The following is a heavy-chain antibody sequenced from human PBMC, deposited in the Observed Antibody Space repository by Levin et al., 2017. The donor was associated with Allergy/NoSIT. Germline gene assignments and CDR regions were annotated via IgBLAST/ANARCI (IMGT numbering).Heavy chain of an antibody. CDR3: ARHGGSGSYYNRRVPNWFDP. CDR2: IYYSGST. D-gene: IGHD3-10*01. Sequence: SETLSLTCTVSGGSISSSSYYWGWIRQPPGKGLEWIGSIYYSGSTYYNPSLKSRVTISVDTSKNQFSLKLSSVTAADTAVYYCARHGGSGSYYNRRVPNWFDPWGQGTLVTVSS. V-gene: IGHV4-39*01. J-gene: IGHJ5*02. CDR1: GGSISSSSYY.